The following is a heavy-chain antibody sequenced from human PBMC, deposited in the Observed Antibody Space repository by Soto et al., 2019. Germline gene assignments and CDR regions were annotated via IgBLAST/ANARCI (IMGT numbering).Heavy chain of an antibody. CDR1: GFTFSSYA. CDR3: AKSWSRTELELATIRIYYNYEMED. Sequence: GGSLRLSCAASGFTFSSYAMSWVRQAPGKGLEWVSAISGSGGSTYYADSVKGRFTISRDNSKNTLYLQMNSLRAEDTAVYYCAKSWSRTELELATIRIYYNYEMEDWGQETTLTVSS. V-gene: IGHV3-23*01. J-gene: IGHJ6*02. CDR2: ISGSGGST. D-gene: IGHD5-12*01.